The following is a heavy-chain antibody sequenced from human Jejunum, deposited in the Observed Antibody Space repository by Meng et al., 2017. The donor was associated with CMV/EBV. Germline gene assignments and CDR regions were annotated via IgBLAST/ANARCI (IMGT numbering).Heavy chain of an antibody. CDR2: IQHPGNTE. J-gene: IGHJ6*02. CDR3: ARDRLARQVMVGYYGLDV. Sequence: FSIYGMTWVRQAPGTGLEWVAFIQHPGNTEYYADSVKGRFTVSRDNSKNTLFLQVNSLKTEDTAVYYCARDRLARQVMVGYYGLDVWGQGTTVTVSS. D-gene: IGHD4/OR15-4a*01. V-gene: IGHV3-30*02. CDR1: FSIYG.